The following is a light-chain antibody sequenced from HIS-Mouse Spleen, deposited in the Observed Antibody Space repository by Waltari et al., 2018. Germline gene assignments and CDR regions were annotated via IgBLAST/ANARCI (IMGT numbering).Light chain of an antibody. V-gene: IGLV6-57*04. CDR2: GDN. CDR1: SGSIASNY. J-gene: IGLJ3*02. CDR3: QSYDSSNLV. Sequence: NFMLTQPHSVSESPGKTVTISCTRSSGSIASNYVQWYQQRPGSAPTTVIYGDNQRPSGVPDRFSCSIDSSSNSASLTISGLKTEDEADYYCQSYDSSNLVFGGGTKLTVL.